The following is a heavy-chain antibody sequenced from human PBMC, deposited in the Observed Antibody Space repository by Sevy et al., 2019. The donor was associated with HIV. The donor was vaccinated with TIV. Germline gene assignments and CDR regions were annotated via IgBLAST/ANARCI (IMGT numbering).Heavy chain of an antibody. J-gene: IGHJ5*02. CDR1: GGTFSSYA. V-gene: IGHV1-69*13. Sequence: ASVKVSCKASGGTFSSYAISWVRQAPGQGLEWMGGIIPIFGTANYAQKFQGRVTITADESTSTAYMELSSLRSADTAVYYCARGFNNGTLGEFDPWGQGTLVTVSS. D-gene: IGHD1-7*01. CDR2: IIPIFGTA. CDR3: ARGFNNGTLGEFDP.